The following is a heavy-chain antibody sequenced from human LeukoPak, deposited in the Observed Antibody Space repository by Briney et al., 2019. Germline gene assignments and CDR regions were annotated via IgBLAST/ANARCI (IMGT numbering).Heavy chain of an antibody. CDR3: AKPPPVLGYFDRRGYYYYYMDV. CDR2: ISGSGGST. Sequence: PGGSLRLSCAASGFTFSSYAMSWVRQAPGKGLEWVSAISGSGGSTYYADSVKGRFTISRDNSKNTLYLQMNSLRAEDTAVYYCAKPPPVLGYFDRRGYYYYYMDVWGKGTTVTISS. D-gene: IGHD3-9*01. J-gene: IGHJ6*03. V-gene: IGHV3-23*01. CDR1: GFTFSSYA.